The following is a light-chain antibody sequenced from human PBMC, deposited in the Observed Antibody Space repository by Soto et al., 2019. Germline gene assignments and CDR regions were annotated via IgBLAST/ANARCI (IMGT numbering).Light chain of an antibody. CDR3: QEYNTYSWT. CDR2: AAF. J-gene: IGKJ1*01. Sequence: VVTQSPGTLSLPPVDRAALSCTASQSLTSTYLAWYQQRPGQPPRLLIYAAFSRATGVPSRFSGSGSETEFTLTINSLQPDDFATYYCQEYNTYSWTFGQGTKVDIK. CDR1: QSLTSTY. V-gene: IGKV3-20*02.